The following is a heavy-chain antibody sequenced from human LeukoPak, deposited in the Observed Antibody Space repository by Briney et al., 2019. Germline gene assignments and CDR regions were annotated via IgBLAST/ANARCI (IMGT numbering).Heavy chain of an antibody. CDR3: ARRFCSGGDCYYLFDY. J-gene: IGHJ4*02. CDR1: GYSFTSYW. Sequence: GESLKISCKGSGYSFTSYWIGWVRQMPGKGLEWMGIIYPGDSDTRYSPSFQGQVTFSADKSIRTAYLQWSSQKASDTAMYYCARRFCSGGDCYYLFDYWGQGTLVTVSS. V-gene: IGHV5-51*01. D-gene: IGHD2-15*01. CDR2: IYPGDSDT.